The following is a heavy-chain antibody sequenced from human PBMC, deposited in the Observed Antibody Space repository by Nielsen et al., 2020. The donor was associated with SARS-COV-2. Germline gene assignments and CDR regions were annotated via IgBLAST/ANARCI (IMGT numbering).Heavy chain of an antibody. CDR1: GFTFSNYV. J-gene: IGHJ6*02. D-gene: IGHD4-17*01. CDR3: AKGPQPYGDYVCAYYYGMDV. CDR2: ISYDGTNK. V-gene: IGHV3-30*18. Sequence: GESLKISCAASGFTFSNYVMHWVRQAPGRGLEWVALISYDGTNKHYADSVQGRFTISRDNSNNTLYLHLSSLTPDDTAVYYCAKGPQPYGDYVCAYYYGMDVWGQGTTVTVSS.